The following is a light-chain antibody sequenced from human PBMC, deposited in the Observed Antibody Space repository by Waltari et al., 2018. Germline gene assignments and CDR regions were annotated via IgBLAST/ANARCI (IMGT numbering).Light chain of an antibody. CDR1: QDIASW. Sequence: QMTQSPLSVSASIGDRVAISCRARQDIASWLAWYQQPPGKAPRLLVYAATNLQSGVPSRFSGSGSGTNFTLTINSLQPEDFATYYCQLAQRFPFFGPGTKVDVK. CDR2: AAT. J-gene: IGKJ3*01. CDR3: QLAQRFPF. V-gene: IGKV1-12*01.